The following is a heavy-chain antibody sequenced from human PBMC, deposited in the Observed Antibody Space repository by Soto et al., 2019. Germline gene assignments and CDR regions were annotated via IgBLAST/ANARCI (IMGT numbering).Heavy chain of an antibody. V-gene: IGHV1-18*01. CDR1: GYTFTSYG. J-gene: IGHJ6*02. CDR3: ARGGRRDSSGYYLPFSGMDV. CDR2: ISAYNGNT. D-gene: IGHD3-22*01. Sequence: QVQLVQSGAEVKKPGASVKVSCKASGYTFTSYGISWVRQAPGQGLEWMGWISAYNGNTNYAQKLQGRVTMTTDTSTSTAYMELRSLRSDDTAVYYCARGGRRDSSGYYLPFSGMDVWGQGTTVTVSS.